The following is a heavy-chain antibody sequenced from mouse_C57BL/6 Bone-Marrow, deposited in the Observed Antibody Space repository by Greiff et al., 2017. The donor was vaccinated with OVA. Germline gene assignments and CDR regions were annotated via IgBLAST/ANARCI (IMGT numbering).Heavy chain of an antibody. Sequence: EVHLVESGPELVKPGASVKIPCKASGYTFTDYNMDWVKQSHGKSLEWIGDINPNNGGTIYNQKFKGKATLTVDKSSSTAYMELRSLTSEDTAVYYCARTITTVGFAYWGQGTLVTVSA. D-gene: IGHD1-1*01. CDR1: GYTFTDYN. CDR3: ARTITTVGFAY. J-gene: IGHJ3*01. V-gene: IGHV1-18*01. CDR2: INPNNGGT.